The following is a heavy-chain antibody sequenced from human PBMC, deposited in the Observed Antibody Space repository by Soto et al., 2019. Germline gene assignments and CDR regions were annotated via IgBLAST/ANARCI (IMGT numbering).Heavy chain of an antibody. V-gene: IGHV1-18*01. CDR3: ARVPRIVVVAALPAFDI. D-gene: IGHD2-15*01. CDR2: ISAYNGNT. J-gene: IGHJ3*02. CDR1: GYTFTSYG. Sequence: ASVKVSCKASGYTFTSYGISWVRQAPGQGLEWMGWISAYNGNTNCAQKLQGRVTMTTDTSTSTAYMELRSLRSDDTAVYYCARVPRIVVVAALPAFDIWGQGTMVTVSS.